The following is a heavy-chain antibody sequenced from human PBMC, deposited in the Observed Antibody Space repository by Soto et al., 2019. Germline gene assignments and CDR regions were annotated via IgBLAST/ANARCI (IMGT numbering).Heavy chain of an antibody. CDR2: VFHSGIT. CDR3: ARDQNGSPYFDY. J-gene: IGHJ4*02. CDR1: GGSITSYY. Sequence: PSETLSLTCTISGGSITSYYWSWIRQPPGKGLEWIGYVFHSGITGYNPSLKSRVTISVDASENLFSLKLISVTAADTAVYYCARDQNGSPYFDYWGQGTLVTVSS. D-gene: IGHD1-26*01. V-gene: IGHV4-59*01.